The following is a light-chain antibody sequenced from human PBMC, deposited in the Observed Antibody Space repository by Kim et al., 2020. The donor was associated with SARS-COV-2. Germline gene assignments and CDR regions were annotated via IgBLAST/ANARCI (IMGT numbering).Light chain of an antibody. Sequence: GQSITISCTGTSSYINVYNDVSWYQQHPGKAPKLMIYDVGNRPSGVSDRFSGSKSGNTASLTISGLQAEDEADYYCSSYTKSSTVVFGGGTQLTVL. CDR1: SSYINVYND. CDR2: DVG. V-gene: IGLV2-14*03. J-gene: IGLJ2*01. CDR3: SSYTKSSTVV.